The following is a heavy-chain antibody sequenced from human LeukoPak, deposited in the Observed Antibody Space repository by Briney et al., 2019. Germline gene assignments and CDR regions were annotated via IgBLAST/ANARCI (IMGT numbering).Heavy chain of an antibody. V-gene: IGHV3-23*01. J-gene: IGHJ4*02. CDR1: GFTFSSYA. CDR2: ISSSGGST. CDR3: AKDWNWAIDY. D-gene: IGHD1-7*01. Sequence: GGSLRLSCAASGFTFSSYAMSWVRQAPGKGLEWVSGISSSGGSTVYADSVKGRFTISRDNFRNTLFLQMNNLRVEDMAVLYCAKDWNWAIDYWGQGTLVTVSS.